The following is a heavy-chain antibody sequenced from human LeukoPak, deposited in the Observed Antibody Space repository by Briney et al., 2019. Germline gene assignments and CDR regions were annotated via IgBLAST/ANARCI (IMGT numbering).Heavy chain of an antibody. J-gene: IGHJ5*02. CDR2: IYHSGST. CDR1: GYSISSGYY. D-gene: IGHD3-10*01. CDR3: ARARGSGSYYGWFDP. Sequence: PSETLSLTCTVSGYSISSGYYWGWIRQPPGKGREWVGSIYHSGSTYYNPSLKSRVTISVDTSKDQFSLKLSSVTAADTAVYYCARARGSGSYYGWFDPWGQGTLVTVSS. V-gene: IGHV4-38-2*02.